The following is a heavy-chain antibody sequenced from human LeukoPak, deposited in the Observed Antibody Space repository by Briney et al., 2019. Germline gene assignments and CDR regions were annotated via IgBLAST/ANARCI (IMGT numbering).Heavy chain of an antibody. CDR3: ARSSGSYYSPPDFDY. J-gene: IGHJ4*02. CDR1: GFTFSSYG. D-gene: IGHD1-26*01. V-gene: IGHV3-23*01. Sequence: PGGSLRLSCAASGFTFSSYGMSWVRQAPGKGLEWVSAISGSGGSTYYADSVKGRFTISRDNSKNTPYLQMNSLRAEDTAVYYCARSSGSYYSPPDFDYWGQGTLVTVSS. CDR2: ISGSGGST.